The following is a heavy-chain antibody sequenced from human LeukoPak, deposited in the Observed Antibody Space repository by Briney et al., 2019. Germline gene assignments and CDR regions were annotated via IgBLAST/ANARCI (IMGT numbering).Heavy chain of an antibody. V-gene: IGHV4-39*01. J-gene: IGHJ4*02. CDR1: GDSVSSGGHY. Sequence: SETLSLTCTVSGDSVSSGGHYWVWVRQPPGRGLEWLGAISYSANSYYSPSHKSRVTISIDMSKNQFSLRLSSVTAADTAFYYCARQCSSISCPIDYWGQGNLVTVSS. D-gene: IGHD2-2*01. CDR3: ARQCSSISCPIDY. CDR2: ISYSANS.